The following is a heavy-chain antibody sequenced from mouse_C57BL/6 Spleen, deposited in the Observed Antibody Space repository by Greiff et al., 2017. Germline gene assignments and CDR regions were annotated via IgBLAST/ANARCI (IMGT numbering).Heavy chain of an antibody. Sequence: QVQLQQSGAELVKPGASVKLSCKASGYTFTSYWMHWVKQRPGQGLEWIGMIHPNSGSTNYNEKFKSKATLTVDKSSSTAYMQLSSLTSEDSAVYYCAREDDGYYEDWFAYWGQGTLVTVSA. V-gene: IGHV1-64*01. J-gene: IGHJ3*01. CDR2: IHPNSGST. CDR3: AREDDGYYEDWFAY. CDR1: GYTFTSYW. D-gene: IGHD2-3*01.